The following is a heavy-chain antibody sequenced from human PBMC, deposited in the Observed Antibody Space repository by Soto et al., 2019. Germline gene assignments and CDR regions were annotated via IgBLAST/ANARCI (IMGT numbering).Heavy chain of an antibody. CDR3: AKVNMEDYVWGGTLNWFDP. CDR1: GFTFSSYA. CDR2: ISGSGGST. D-gene: IGHD3-16*01. V-gene: IGHV3-23*01. Sequence: GGSLRLSCAASGFTFSSYAMSWVRQAPGKGLEWVSAISGSGGSTYYADSVKGRFTISRDNSKNTLYLQMNSLRAEDTAVYYCAKVNMEDYVWGGTLNWFDPWGQGTLVTVSS. J-gene: IGHJ5*02.